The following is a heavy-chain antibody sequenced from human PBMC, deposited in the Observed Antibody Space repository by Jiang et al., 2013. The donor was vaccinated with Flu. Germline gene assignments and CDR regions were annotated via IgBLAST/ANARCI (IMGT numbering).Heavy chain of an antibody. CDR2: IYYSGST. CDR1: GGSISSYY. Sequence: KPSETLSLTCTVSGGSISSYYRSWIRQPPGKGLEWIGYIYYSGSTNYNPSLKSRVTISVDMSKNQFSLKLSSVTAADTAVYYCARHRTRNFDYWGQGTLVTVSS. V-gene: IGHV4-59*08. CDR3: ARHRTRNFDY. D-gene: IGHD1-14*01. J-gene: IGHJ4*02.